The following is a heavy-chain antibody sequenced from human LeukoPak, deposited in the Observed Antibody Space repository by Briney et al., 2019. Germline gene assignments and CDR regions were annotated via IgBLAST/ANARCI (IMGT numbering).Heavy chain of an antibody. CDR3: VKGGLRSGYFDY. J-gene: IGHJ4*02. CDR2: ITNRGGRT. Sequence: GGSLRLSCTASEFTFSSFAMSWVRQPPGKGLEWVSTITNRGGRTSYADSVKGRSTISRDNVKNTLYLEMNSLRAEDTAVYYCVKGGLRSGYFDYWGQGTLVTVSS. CDR1: EFTFSSFA. V-gene: IGHV3-23*01. D-gene: IGHD2-15*01.